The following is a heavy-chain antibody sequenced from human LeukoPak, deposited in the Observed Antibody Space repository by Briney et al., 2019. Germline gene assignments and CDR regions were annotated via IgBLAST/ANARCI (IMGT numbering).Heavy chain of an antibody. CDR3: TRDQTPYY. V-gene: IGHV3-49*04. J-gene: IGHJ4*02. Sequence: PGGSLRLSCAASGFSFSSYEMNWVRHAPGKGLEWVGFIASETYGGTAEYAASVKGRFTISRDDYKSIAYLQMNSLKTEDTAVYYCTRDQTPYYWGQGTLVTVSS. CDR2: IASETYGGTA. CDR1: GFSFSSYE.